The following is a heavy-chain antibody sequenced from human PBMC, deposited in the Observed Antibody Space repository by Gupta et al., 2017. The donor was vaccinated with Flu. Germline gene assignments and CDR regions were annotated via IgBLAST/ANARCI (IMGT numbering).Heavy chain of an antibody. CDR3: ASVVRGVIRWFDP. CDR1: GGSISSSSYY. V-gene: IGHV4-39*01. Sequence: QLQLQESGPGLVKPSETLSLTCTVSGGSISSSSYYWGWIRQPPGKGLEWIGSIYYSGSTYYNPSLKSRVTISVDTSKNQFSLKLSSVTAADTAVYYCASVVRGVIRWFDPWGQGTLVTVSS. J-gene: IGHJ5*02. CDR2: IYYSGST. D-gene: IGHD3-10*01.